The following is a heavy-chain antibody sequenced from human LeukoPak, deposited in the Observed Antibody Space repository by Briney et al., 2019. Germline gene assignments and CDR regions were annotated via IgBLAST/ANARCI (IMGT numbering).Heavy chain of an antibody. CDR1: GFTFSDHY. D-gene: IGHD3-10*01. CDR3: AKSRRVSAIGDYYYYYMDV. Sequence: GGSLRLSCAASGFTFSDHYMDWVRQAPGKGLEWVGRTRNKANSYTTEYAASVKGRFTISRDDSKNSLYLQMNSLKTEDTAVYYCAKSRRVSAIGDYYYYYMDVWGKGTTVTVSS. V-gene: IGHV3-72*01. J-gene: IGHJ6*03. CDR2: TRNKANSYTT.